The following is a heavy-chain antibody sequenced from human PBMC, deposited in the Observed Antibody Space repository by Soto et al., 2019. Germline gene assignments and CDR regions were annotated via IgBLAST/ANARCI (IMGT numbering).Heavy chain of an antibody. CDR2: IYYSGST. CDR1: GGSISSGGYY. V-gene: IGHV4-31*03. J-gene: IGHJ4*02. Sequence: SETLSLTCTVSGGSISSGGYYWSWIRQHPGKGLEWIGYIYYSGSTYYNPSLKSRVTISVDTSKNQFSLKLSSVTAADTAVYYCASGGEVATALLAYWGQGTLVTVSS. D-gene: IGHD5-12*01. CDR3: ASGGEVATALLAY.